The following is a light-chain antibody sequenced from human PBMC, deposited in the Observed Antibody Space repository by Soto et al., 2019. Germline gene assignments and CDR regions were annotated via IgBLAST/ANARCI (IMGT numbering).Light chain of an antibody. CDR2: AAS. J-gene: IGKJ1*01. CDR3: QQTHSTPWT. CDR1: QSISNY. V-gene: IGKV1-39*01. Sequence: DIPMTQSPSSLSASAGDRVTITCRASQSISNYLNWYQQKPGKAPELLIYAASSLQTGVPSRFTGSGSGTDFTLTINNLQPEDFATYCCQQTHSTPWTFGQGTKVEI.